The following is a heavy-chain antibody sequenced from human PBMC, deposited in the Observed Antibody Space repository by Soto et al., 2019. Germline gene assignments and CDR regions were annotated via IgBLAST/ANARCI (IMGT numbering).Heavy chain of an antibody. CDR1: GAAFNTIT. CDR2: FVPVFGSA. Sequence: QVQLVQSGAEVKKPGSSVRVSCKASGAAFNTITINWVRHAPGQGLEWMGGFVPVFGSATYAQKFQGRVAITADASTSTFYMELSRLNSEDTALYYCVRDDDTTGSYSWFDPWGQGTLVTVSS. V-gene: IGHV1-69*01. D-gene: IGHD3-9*01. J-gene: IGHJ5*02. CDR3: VRDDDTTGSYSWFDP.